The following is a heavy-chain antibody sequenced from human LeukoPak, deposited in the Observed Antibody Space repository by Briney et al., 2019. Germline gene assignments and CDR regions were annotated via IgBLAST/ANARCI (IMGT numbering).Heavy chain of an antibody. CDR1: GLTFRCYW. J-gene: IGHJ4*02. V-gene: IGHV3-7*01. CDR2: INPGGNEI. D-gene: IGHD7-27*01. Sequence: GGSLRLSCTFSGLTFRCYWMNWVRQAPGKGLEWVANINPGGNEIRSVDSVKGRSIISRDNDKNSLDLQMSSLRVEDTAVYYCMCWGTDNHWGQGILVTVSS. CDR3: MCWGTDNH.